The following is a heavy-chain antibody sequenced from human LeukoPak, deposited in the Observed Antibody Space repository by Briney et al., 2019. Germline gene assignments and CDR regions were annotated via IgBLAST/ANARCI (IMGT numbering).Heavy chain of an antibody. CDR1: GFTFSNYF. J-gene: IGHJ4*02. CDR2: INKDGSGT. CDR3: AKDGGLWVSAHWGDS. V-gene: IGHV3-7*03. Sequence: GGSLRLSCAASGFTFSNYFMGWVRQAPGKGLEWVANINKDGSGTSYADSVKGRLTISRDNAENTLYLQMNSLRAEDTAVYYCAKDGGLWVSAHWGDSWGRGTLVTVSS. D-gene: IGHD7-27*01.